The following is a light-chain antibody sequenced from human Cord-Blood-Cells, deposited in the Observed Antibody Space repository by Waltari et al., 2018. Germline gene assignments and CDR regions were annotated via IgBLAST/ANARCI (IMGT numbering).Light chain of an antibody. CDR2: DVS. CDR3: SSYTSSSTLV. J-gene: IGLJ2*01. CDR1: SSDVGGYNY. V-gene: IGLV2-14*01. Sequence: QSALPQPASVSGSPGQSLTISCTGTSSDVGGYNYVSWYQQHPGKAPKLMIYDVSNRPSGVSKRFSGSKSGNTASLTISGLQAEDEADYYCSSYTSSSTLVFGGGTKLTVL.